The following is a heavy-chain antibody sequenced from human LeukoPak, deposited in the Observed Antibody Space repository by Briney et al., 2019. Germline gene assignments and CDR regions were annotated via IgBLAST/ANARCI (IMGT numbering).Heavy chain of an antibody. J-gene: IGHJ4*02. V-gene: IGHV5-10-1*01. CDR3: ARARRSSSWYYFDS. CDR2: IDPTDAYT. D-gene: IGHD6-13*01. CDR1: GYSFASYC. Sequence: GESLRISCKASGYSFASYCISWVRQLPGKGREGMGSIDPTDAYTNYTPSVQGHFTVSTDRSFNTPYLQLSSLRASDTAMYYCARARRSSSWYYFDSWGQGTLVTVSA.